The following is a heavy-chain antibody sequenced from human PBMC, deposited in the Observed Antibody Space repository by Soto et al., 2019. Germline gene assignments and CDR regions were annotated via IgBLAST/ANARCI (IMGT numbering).Heavy chain of an antibody. D-gene: IGHD5-18*01. CDR1: GGSISSGDYY. Sequence: SETLSLTCTVSGGSISSGDYYWSWIRQPPGKGLEWIGYIYYSGSTYYNPSLKSRVTISVDTSKNQFSLKLSSVTAADAAVYYCASYVDTAMVTSVDFDYWGQGTLVTVSS. V-gene: IGHV4-30-4*01. J-gene: IGHJ4*02. CDR3: ASYVDTAMVTSVDFDY. CDR2: IYYSGST.